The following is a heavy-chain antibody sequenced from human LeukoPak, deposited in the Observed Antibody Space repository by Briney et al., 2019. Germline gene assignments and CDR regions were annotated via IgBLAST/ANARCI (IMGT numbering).Heavy chain of an antibody. J-gene: IGHJ6*03. V-gene: IGHV4-34*01. CDR2: INHSGST. CDR1: GGSFSGYY. Sequence: SETLSLTCAVYGGSFSGYYWSWIRQPPGKGLEWIGEINHSGSTNYNPSLKSRVTISVDTSKNQFSLKLSSVTAADTAVYYCASAPTAAAGTYYYMDVWGKGTTVTVSS. D-gene: IGHD6-13*01. CDR3: ASAPTAAAGTYYYMDV.